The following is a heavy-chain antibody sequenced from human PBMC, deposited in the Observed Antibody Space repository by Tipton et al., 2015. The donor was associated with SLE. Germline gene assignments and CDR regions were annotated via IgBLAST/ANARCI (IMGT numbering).Heavy chain of an antibody. Sequence: TLSLTCTVSGGSFTSGTYYWSWIRQPAGKGLEWIGRIYTSGSTNYNPSLKSRVTISVDTSKNQFSLKLSSVTAADTAVYYCARGREYQLLYCAFDIWGQGTMVTVSS. D-gene: IGHD2-2*02. CDR1: GGSFTSGTYY. CDR2: IYTSGST. CDR3: ARGREYQLLYCAFDI. J-gene: IGHJ3*02. V-gene: IGHV4-61*02.